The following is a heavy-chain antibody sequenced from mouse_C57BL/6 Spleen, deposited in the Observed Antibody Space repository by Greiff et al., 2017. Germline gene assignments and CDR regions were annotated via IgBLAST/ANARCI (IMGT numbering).Heavy chain of an antibody. CDR3: ARCGLYDYDQDY. V-gene: IGHV1-53*01. CDR1: GYNFTSYW. CDR2: INPSNGGT. J-gene: IGHJ2*01. Sequence: QVQLQQPGTELVKPGASVKLSCKASGYNFTSYWMHWVKQRPGQGLAWIGNINPSNGGTNYNEKFKSKATLTVDKSASTAYMQLSSLTSEDSAVYYCARCGLYDYDQDYWGQGTTLTVSS. D-gene: IGHD2-4*01.